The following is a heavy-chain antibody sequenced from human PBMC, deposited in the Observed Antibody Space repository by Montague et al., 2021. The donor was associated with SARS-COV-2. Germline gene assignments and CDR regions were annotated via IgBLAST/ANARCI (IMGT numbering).Heavy chain of an antibody. D-gene: IGHD5-12*01. CDR1: GFTFNTYA. CDR2: IGGSGAHT. V-gene: IGHV3-23*01. Sequence: SLRLSCAASGFTFNTYAMTWVRQAPGKGLEWVSGIGGSGAHTYYADSVKGRFTISRDNSKNTLSLQMNSLRVEDTAMYYCAKSLDTSGYSFEGGAGYWGQGTLVTVSA. J-gene: IGHJ4*02. CDR3: AKSLDTSGYSFEGGAGY.